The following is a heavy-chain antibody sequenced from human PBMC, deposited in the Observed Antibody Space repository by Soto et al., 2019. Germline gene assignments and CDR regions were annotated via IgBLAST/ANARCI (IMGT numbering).Heavy chain of an antibody. D-gene: IGHD2-15*01. J-gene: IGHJ4*02. CDR3: ARTKCSGGSCYSWSLDY. CDR2: RYYSEST. Sequence: SETLSLTCTVSGGSITSGGYYWSWIRQLPGKGLEWIGHRYYSESTYYNPSLKSRVSISLDTSKNQFSLKLSFVTAADTAMYYCARTKCSGGSCYSWSLDYWGQGTPVTVS. CDR1: GGSITSGGYY. V-gene: IGHV4-31*02.